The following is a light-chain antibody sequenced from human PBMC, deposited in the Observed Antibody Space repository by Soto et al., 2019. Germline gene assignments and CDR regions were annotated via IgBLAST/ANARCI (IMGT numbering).Light chain of an antibody. Sequence: QSVLTQPPSASGTPGQRVTISCSGRGSSIGTNTVNWYRQLPGTAPKLLISGDNQRPSGVPDRCSGAKSGTSASLAISGRQSEDEADYYCAAWDGSLNNVLFGGGTKLTVL. J-gene: IGLJ2*01. CDR1: GSSIGTNT. V-gene: IGLV1-44*01. CDR2: GDN. CDR3: AAWDGSLNNVL.